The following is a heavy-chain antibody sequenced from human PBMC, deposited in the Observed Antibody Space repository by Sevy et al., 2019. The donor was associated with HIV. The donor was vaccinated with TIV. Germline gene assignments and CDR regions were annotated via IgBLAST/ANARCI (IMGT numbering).Heavy chain of an antibody. CDR1: GYSFTSYW. CDR2: IYPGDSDT. CDR3: ARSRRDGYNPKEAFDI. J-gene: IGHJ3*02. Sequence: GESLKISCKGSGYSFTSYWIGWVRQMPGKGLEWMGIIYPGDSDTRYSPSFQGQVTISADKSISTAYLQWSSLKASDTAMYYCARSRRDGYNPKEAFDIWGQGTMVTVSS. D-gene: IGHD5-12*01. V-gene: IGHV5-51*01.